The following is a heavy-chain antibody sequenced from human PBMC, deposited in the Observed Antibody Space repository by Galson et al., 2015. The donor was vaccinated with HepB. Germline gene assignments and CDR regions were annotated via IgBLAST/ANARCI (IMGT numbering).Heavy chain of an antibody. D-gene: IGHD2-15*01. J-gene: IGHJ4*02. CDR1: GFTFRSYA. Sequence: SLRLSCAASGFTFRSYAMHWVRQAPGTGLEWVAILSYDGSNKYYADSVRGRFTISRDNSKNTLYLQMNGLRVDDTAVYYCARDWCRGGSCHFDYWGQGTLVTVSS. V-gene: IGHV3-30*04. CDR2: LSYDGSNK. CDR3: ARDWCRGGSCHFDY.